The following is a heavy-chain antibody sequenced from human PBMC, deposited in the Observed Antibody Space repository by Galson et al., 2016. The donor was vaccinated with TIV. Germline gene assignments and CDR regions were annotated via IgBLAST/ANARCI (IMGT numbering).Heavy chain of an antibody. CDR2: SYYSGDT. CDR3: ARHREWELGAFDI. J-gene: IGHJ3*02. D-gene: IGHD1-7*01. Sequence: ETLSLTCTVSGGSLSSSTYYWGWIRQAPGKGLEWIGSSYYSGDTYYNPSLKSRLTVSVDTSKNHFPLKLNGVTATDTAVYYCARHREWELGAFDIWGQGTMATVSS. CDR1: GGSLSSSTYY. V-gene: IGHV4-39*01.